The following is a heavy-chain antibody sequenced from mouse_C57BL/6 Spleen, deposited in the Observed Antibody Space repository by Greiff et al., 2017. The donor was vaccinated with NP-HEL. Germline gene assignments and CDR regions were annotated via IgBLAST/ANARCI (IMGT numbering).Heavy chain of an antibody. V-gene: IGHV1-64*01. CDR2: IHPNSGST. CDR1: GYTFTSYW. J-gene: IGHJ4*01. D-gene: IGHD1-1*01. Sequence: QVQLQQPGAELVKPGASVKLSCKASGYTFTSYWMHWVKQRPGQGLEWIGMIHPNSGSTNYNEKFKSKATLTVDKSSSTAYMQLSSLTSKDSAVEYCAKEITTVVEDYAMDYWGQGTSLTVSS. CDR3: AKEITTVVEDYAMDY.